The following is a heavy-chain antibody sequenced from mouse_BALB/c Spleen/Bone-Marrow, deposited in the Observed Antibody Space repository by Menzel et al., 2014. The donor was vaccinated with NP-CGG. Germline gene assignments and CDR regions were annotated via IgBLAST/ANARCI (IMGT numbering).Heavy chain of an antibody. Sequence: VQVVESGPEVVRPGASVKISCKGSGYTFTDYAMHWVKQSHAKSLEWIGVISTYNGNTNYNQKFKGKATMTVDKSSSTAYMELARLTSEDSAIYYYAREVRAPWYDMDYWGQGTSVTVSS. V-gene: IGHV1-67*01. J-gene: IGHJ4*01. D-gene: IGHD2-14*01. CDR3: AREVRAPWYDMDY. CDR1: GYTFTDYA. CDR2: ISTYNGNT.